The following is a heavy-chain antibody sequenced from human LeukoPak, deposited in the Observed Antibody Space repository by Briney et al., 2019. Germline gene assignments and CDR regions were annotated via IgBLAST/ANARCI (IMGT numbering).Heavy chain of an antibody. D-gene: IGHD1-26*01. CDR2: IRSKAYGGTT. CDR1: GFTFGDYA. V-gene: IGHV3-49*04. J-gene: IGHJ4*02. CDR3: TVGGRSFDY. Sequence: GSLRLSCTASGFTFGDYAMSWVRQAPGKGLEWVGFIRSKAYGGTTEYAASVKGRFTISRDDSKSIAYLQMNSLKTEDTAVYYCTVGGRSFDYWGQGTLVTASS.